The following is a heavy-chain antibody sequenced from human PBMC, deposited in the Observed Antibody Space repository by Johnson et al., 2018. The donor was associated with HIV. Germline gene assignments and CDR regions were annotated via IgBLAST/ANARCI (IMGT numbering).Heavy chain of an antibody. D-gene: IGHD1-26*01. CDR3: AKSRGELDDAFDI. Sequence: VQLVESGGGLVQPGRSLRLSCAASGFTFDDYAMHWVRHAPGKGLEWVSGISWNSGSIGYADSVKGRFTISRDNAKNSLYLQMNSLRAEDTALYYCAKSRGELDDAFDIWGQGTMVTVSS. J-gene: IGHJ3*02. V-gene: IGHV3-9*01. CDR2: ISWNSGSI. CDR1: GFTFDDYA.